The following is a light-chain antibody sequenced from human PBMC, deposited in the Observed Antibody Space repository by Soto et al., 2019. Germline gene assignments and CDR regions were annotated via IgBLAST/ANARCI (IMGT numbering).Light chain of an antibody. CDR1: QSVSSSY. Sequence: EIVLTQSPGTLSLSPGERATLSCRASQSVSSSYLAWYQQKPGQAPRLLLYGVSSRATGIPDRFSGSGSGTDFNLTVSRVEAEDFAVYYCQQYGSSTPVTFGPGTKVYIK. CDR2: GVS. V-gene: IGKV3-20*01. J-gene: IGKJ3*01. CDR3: QQYGSSTPVT.